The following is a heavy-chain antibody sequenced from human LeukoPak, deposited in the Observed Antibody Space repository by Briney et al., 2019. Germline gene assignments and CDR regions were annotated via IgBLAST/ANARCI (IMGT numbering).Heavy chain of an antibody. V-gene: IGHV1-69*05. D-gene: IGHD3-10*01. CDR1: GGTFSSYA. CDR2: IIPIFGTA. CDR3: AGEAGSGSFVLDY. Sequence: ASVKVSCKASGGTFSSYAISWVRQAPGQGLEWRGGIIPIFGTANYAQKFQGRVTITTDESTSTAYMELSSLRSEDTAVYYCAGEAGSGSFVLDYWGQGTLVTVSS. J-gene: IGHJ4*02.